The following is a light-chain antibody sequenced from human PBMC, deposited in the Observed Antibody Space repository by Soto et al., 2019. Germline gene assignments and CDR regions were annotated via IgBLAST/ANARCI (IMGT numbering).Light chain of an antibody. V-gene: IGKV3-11*01. J-gene: IGKJ5*01. CDR2: DVF. CDR3: QHRSNWIT. CDR1: QSVSSY. Sequence: EIVLTQSPVTLSLSPGERATLSCRASQSVSSYLAWYQQKPGQALRLLIYDVFNRATGVPARFSGSGSGTDFTLTISRLEPEDFAVYYCQHRSNWITFGQGTRLEIE.